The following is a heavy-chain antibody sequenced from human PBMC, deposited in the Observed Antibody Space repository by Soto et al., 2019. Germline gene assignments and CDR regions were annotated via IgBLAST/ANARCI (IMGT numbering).Heavy chain of an antibody. V-gene: IGHV3-33*01. CDR1: GFTFSSYD. CDR3: ARGTFLRYSSGWYMNY. CDR2: IWFDGSSK. D-gene: IGHD6-19*01. Sequence: QVQLVESGGGVVQPGRSLRLSCAASGFTFSSYDMHWVRQAPGKGLEWVAVIWFDGSSKYYADSVKGRFIISRDNSNRTLYLQMNSLRAEDTAVYYCARGTFLRYSSGWYMNYWGQGTLVTVSS. J-gene: IGHJ4*02.